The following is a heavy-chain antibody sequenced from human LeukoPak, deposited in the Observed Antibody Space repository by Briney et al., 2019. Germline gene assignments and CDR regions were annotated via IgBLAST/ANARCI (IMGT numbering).Heavy chain of an antibody. Sequence: PGGSMRLSCAASGFDVSDNYMSWVRQAPGKGLEWVSSTSRGGNTDQAEAVTGRFTISRDTSKNTLYLQMNSLRAEDTAVYYCAKGIYSSGWSYFDYWGHGTLVTVSS. CDR2: TSRGGNT. D-gene: IGHD6-19*01. CDR3: AKGIYSSGWSYFDY. CDR1: GFDVSDNY. J-gene: IGHJ4*01. V-gene: IGHV3-66*01.